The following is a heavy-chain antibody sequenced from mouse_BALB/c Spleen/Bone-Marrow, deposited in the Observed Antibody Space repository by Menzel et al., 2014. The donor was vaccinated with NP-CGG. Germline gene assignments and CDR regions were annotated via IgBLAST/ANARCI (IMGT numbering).Heavy chain of an antibody. CDR2: ILPGGVSA. J-gene: IGHJ4*01. CDR3: AIKVSDGREQ. V-gene: IGHV1-9*01. Sequence: RVESGASMRISCKATGYTFNTYWIEWIKQRPGHGLEWLGAILPGGVSANFHGGFKGQASFTADTSSNTASMHLSSPTEEDAAGDHCAIKVSDGREQRGQGTSVSGSS. CDR1: GYTFNTYW. D-gene: IGHD1-1*02.